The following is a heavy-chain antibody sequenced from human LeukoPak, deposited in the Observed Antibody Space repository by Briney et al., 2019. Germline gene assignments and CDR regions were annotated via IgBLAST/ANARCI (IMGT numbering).Heavy chain of an antibody. CDR3: AKDGSGSSMIVVPWAFDI. V-gene: IGHV3-23*01. D-gene: IGHD3-22*01. J-gene: IGHJ3*02. CDR1: GFTSSSYA. CDR2: ISGSGGST. Sequence: GGSLRLSCAASGFTSSSYAMSWVRQAPGKGLEWVSAISGSGGSTYYADSVKGRFTISRDNSKNTLYLQMNSLRAEDTAVYYCAKDGSGSSMIVVPWAFDIWGQGTMVTVSS.